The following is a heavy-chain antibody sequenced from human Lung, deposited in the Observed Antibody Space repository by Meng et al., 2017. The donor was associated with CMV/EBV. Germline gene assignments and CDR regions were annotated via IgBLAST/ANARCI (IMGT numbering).Heavy chain of an antibody. V-gene: IGHV6-1*01. J-gene: IGHJ6*02. Sequence: WNWTRQSPSRGLEWLGRTYYRSKWYDDYAMAVKSRITINPDTSKNQFSLQLNSVTPEDTAVYYCARDYYDSGAYYYTEEYYHGLDVWGQGTTVTVSS. CDR3: ARDYYDSGAYYYTEEYYHGLDV. D-gene: IGHD3-22*01. CDR2: TYYRSKWYD.